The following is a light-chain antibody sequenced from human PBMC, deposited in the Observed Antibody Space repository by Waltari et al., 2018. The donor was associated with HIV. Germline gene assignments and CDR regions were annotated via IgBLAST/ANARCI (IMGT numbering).Light chain of an antibody. CDR3: CSYAGSDTFVL. CDR1: SSDVGGYDF. V-gene: IGLV2-11*01. CDR2: DVS. J-gene: IGLJ2*01. Sequence: QSALPQPRSVSGSPGPSVTISCPGTSSDVGGYDFVSWYQQHPGEAPKLIIYDVSKRPSGVPDRFSGSKSGNTASLTISGLQAEDEADYYCCSYAGSDTFVLFGGGTKVTVL.